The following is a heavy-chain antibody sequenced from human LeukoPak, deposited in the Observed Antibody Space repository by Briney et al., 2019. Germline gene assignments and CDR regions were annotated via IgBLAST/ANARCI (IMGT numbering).Heavy chain of an antibody. V-gene: IGHV3-30*18. CDR3: AKGQQWLVWWFDP. D-gene: IGHD6-19*01. J-gene: IGHJ5*02. CDR2: ISYDGSNK. Sequence: GRSLRLSCAASGFTFSSYGMHWVRQAPGKGLEWVAVISYDGSNKYYADPVKGRFTISRDNSKNTLYLQMNSLRAEDTAVYYCAKGQQWLVWWFDPWGQGTLVTVSS. CDR1: GFTFSSYG.